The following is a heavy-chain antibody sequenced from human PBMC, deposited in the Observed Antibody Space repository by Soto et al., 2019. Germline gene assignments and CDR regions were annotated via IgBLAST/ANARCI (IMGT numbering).Heavy chain of an antibody. CDR3: ARGGIAVAGTKWFDP. D-gene: IGHD6-19*01. CDR1: GGTFSSYA. V-gene: IGHV1-69*13. Sequence: ASVKVSCKASGGTFSSYAISWVRQAPGQGLEWMGGIIPIFGTANYAQKFQGRVTITADESTSTAYMELSSLRSEDTAVYYCARGGIAVAGTKWFDPWGQGTLVTVSS. CDR2: IIPIFGTA. J-gene: IGHJ5*02.